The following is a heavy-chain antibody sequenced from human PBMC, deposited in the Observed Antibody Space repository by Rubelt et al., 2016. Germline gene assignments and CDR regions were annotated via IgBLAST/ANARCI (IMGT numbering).Heavy chain of an antibody. V-gene: IGHV4-39*01. Sequence: QLQLQESGPGLVKPSETLSLTCTVSGGSISSSSYYWGWIRQPPGKGLEWIGSISYSGSTFYNPSLKSRVTISVDTSKNQFALKLISVTAADTAVYYWARGRVPATSPFDSWGQGILVTVSS. CDR3: ARGRVPATSPFDS. D-gene: IGHD2-2*01. CDR2: ISYSGST. CDR1: GGSISSSSYY. J-gene: IGHJ4*02.